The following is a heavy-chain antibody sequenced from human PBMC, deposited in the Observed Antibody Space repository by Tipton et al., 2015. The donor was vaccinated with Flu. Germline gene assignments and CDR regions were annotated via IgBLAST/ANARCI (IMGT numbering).Heavy chain of an antibody. CDR1: GGSISSGSYY. CDR3: ARDQVVWQQLVDYYYYYGMDV. CDR2: IYTSGST. Sequence: TLSLTCTVSGGSISSGSYYWSWIRQPAGKGLEWIGRIYTSGSTNYNPSLKSRVTISVDTSKNQFSLKLSSVTAADTAVYYCARDQVVWQQLVDYYYYYGMDVWGQGTTVTVSS. V-gene: IGHV4-61*02. D-gene: IGHD6-13*01. J-gene: IGHJ6*02.